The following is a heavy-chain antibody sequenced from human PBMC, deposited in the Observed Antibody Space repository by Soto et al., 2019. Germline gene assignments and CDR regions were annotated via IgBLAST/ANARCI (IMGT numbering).Heavy chain of an antibody. V-gene: IGHV1-46*01. D-gene: IGHD6-19*01. CDR3: ARVDSGSNPTRLGFDY. J-gene: IGHJ4*02. Sequence: QVQLVQSGAEVKKPGASVKVSCKASGYTFTSYYMHWVRQAPGQGLEWMGIINPSCGSTSYAQKFQGRVTMTRDTSTSTVYMELSSLRSEDKAVYYCARVDSGSNPTRLGFDYWGQGTLVTVSS. CDR2: INPSCGST. CDR1: GYTFTSYY.